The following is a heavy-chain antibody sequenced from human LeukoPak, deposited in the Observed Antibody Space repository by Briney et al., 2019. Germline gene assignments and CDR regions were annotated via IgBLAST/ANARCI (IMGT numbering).Heavy chain of an antibody. CDR3: ARVAGYDFWSSYAIDY. Sequence: SETLSLTCTVSAGSISSFYWGCIRQPPGKGREWIGYIYYSGSTNYNTSLRSRVTISVDTSKNQFSLKLSAVTAADTAVYYCARVAGYDFWSSYAIDYWGQGTLVTVSS. CDR2: IYYSGST. J-gene: IGHJ4*02. D-gene: IGHD3-3*01. CDR1: AGSISSFY. V-gene: IGHV4-59*01.